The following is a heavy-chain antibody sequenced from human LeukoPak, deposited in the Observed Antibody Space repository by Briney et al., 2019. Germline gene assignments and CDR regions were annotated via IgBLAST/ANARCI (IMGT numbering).Heavy chain of an antibody. D-gene: IGHD5-12*01. CDR1: GFSFSIYA. J-gene: IGHJ4*02. CDR3: AKFVRDIVAIAFDY. CDR2: LSANGGTT. Sequence: GGSLRLSCAASGFSFSIYAMSWVRQAPGKGLEWVSALSANGGTTYYAGSVKGRFTISRDNSKNMLHLQMNSLGAEDTAVYYCAKFVRDIVAIAFDYWGQGTLVTVSS. V-gene: IGHV3-23*01.